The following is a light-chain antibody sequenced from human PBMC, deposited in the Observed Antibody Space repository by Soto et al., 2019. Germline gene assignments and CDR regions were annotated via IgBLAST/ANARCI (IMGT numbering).Light chain of an antibody. CDR1: QGIRTD. CDR2: GAS. Sequence: AIQLTQSPSSLSASVGDRVSITCRASQGIRTDLGWYQHKPGKAPKLLLHGASSLQSGVPSRFRGSASGTDFTLTISCLQPEDLASYYCLQDHSYPWTFGQGTKVEI. V-gene: IGKV1-6*01. CDR3: LQDHSYPWT. J-gene: IGKJ1*01.